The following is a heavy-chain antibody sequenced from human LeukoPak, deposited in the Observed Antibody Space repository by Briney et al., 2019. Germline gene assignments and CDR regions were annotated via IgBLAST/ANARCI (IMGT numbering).Heavy chain of an antibody. J-gene: IGHJ3*02. CDR2: IRSKAYGGTT. CDR1: GFTFGDYA. D-gene: IGHD1-1*01. V-gene: IGHV3-49*03. Sequence: PGGSLRLSCTASGFTFGDYAMSWFRQAPGKGLEWVGFIRSKAYGGTTEYAASVKGRFTISRDDSKSIAYLQMNSLKTEDTAVYYCIRSVGTTGPRGAFDIWGQGTMVTVSS. CDR3: IRSVGTTGPRGAFDI.